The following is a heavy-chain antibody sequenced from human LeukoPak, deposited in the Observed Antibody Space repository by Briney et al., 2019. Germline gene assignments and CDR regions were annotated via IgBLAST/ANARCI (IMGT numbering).Heavy chain of an antibody. Sequence: AGGSLRLSCAASGFTFSSYWMSWVRQAPGKGLEWVANIKQDGSEKYYVDSVKGRFTISRDNAKNSLYLQMNSLRAEDTAVYYCARDGIAARPGFFDYWGQGTLVTVSS. CDR1: GFTFSSYW. V-gene: IGHV3-7*01. J-gene: IGHJ4*02. D-gene: IGHD6-6*01. CDR3: ARDGIAARPGFFDY. CDR2: IKQDGSEK.